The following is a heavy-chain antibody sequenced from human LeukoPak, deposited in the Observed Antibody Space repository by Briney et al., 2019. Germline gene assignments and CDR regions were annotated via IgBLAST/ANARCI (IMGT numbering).Heavy chain of an antibody. CDR1: GFTVSSNY. CDR3: ASIDYSGNSRAASDI. V-gene: IGHV3-66*01. CDR2: IYSGGGT. D-gene: IGHD4-23*01. Sequence: GGSLRLSCAASGFTVSSNYMSWVRRAPGRGLEWVSAIYSGGGTHYADSVKGRFIISRDNSKNTLYLQMNSLRAEDTAVYYCASIDYSGNSRAASDIWGQGTMVTVSS. J-gene: IGHJ3*02.